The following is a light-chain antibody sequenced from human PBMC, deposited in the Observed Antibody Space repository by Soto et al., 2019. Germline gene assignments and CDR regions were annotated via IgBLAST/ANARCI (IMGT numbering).Light chain of an antibody. V-gene: IGKV1-9*01. CDR1: QGISSY. Sequence: IQLTQSPSSLSASVGDRVTITCRASQGISSYLAWYQQKPGKAPKLLIYAASTLQSGVPSRFSGSGSGTDFTRTISSLQPEDFATYYCQQLNSSPITFGQGTRLEIK. CDR3: QQLNSSPIT. CDR2: AAS. J-gene: IGKJ5*01.